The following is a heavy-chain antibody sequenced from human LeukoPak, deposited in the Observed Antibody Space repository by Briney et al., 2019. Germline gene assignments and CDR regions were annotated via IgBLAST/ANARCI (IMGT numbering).Heavy chain of an antibody. D-gene: IGHD2-21*02. CDR2: IYTSGST. J-gene: IGHJ6*03. CDR3: ARVGAGTIGWGLYYYYYMDV. Sequence: PSETLSLTCTVSGGSISSYYWSWIRQPAGKGLEWIGRIYTSGSTNYNPSLKSRVTMSVDTSKNQFSLKLSSVTAADTAVYYCARVGAGTIGWGLYYYYYMDVWGKGTTVTVSS. CDR1: GGSISSYY. V-gene: IGHV4-4*07.